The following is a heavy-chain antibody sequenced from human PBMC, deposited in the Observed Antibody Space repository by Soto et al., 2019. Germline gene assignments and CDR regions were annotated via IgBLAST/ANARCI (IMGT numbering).Heavy chain of an antibody. Sequence: QVQLQQWGAGLLKASETLSLPCAVYGGSFSGYYLTWIRQPPGTGLEWIGEINHSGITNYNPSLKSRVTISVDTSKNQFSLKLTSVTAADTAVYYCARDKITGLFDYWGQGTLVTVSS. V-gene: IGHV4-34*01. J-gene: IGHJ4*02. D-gene: IGHD2-8*02. CDR2: INHSGIT. CDR3: ARDKITGLFDY. CDR1: GGSFSGYY.